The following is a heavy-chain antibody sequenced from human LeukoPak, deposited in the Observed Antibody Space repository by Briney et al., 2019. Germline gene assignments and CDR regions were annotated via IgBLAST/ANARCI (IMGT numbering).Heavy chain of an antibody. CDR3: ARYCSGGSCHGRGWFDP. CDR2: INHSGST. J-gene: IGHJ5*02. V-gene: IGHV4-34*01. CDR1: GGSFSGYY. D-gene: IGHD2-15*01. Sequence: SETLSLTCAVYGGSFSGYYWSWIRQPPGKGLEWIGEINHSGSTNYNPSLKSRVTISVDTSKNQFSLKLSSVTAADTAVYYCARYCSGGSCHGRGWFDPWGQGTLVTVSS.